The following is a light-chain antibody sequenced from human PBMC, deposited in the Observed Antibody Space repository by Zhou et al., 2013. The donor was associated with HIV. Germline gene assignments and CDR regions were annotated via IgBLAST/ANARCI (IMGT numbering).Light chain of an antibody. J-gene: IGKJ2*01. CDR2: GAS. Sequence: PGERATLSCRASQSVSSSYLAWYQQKAGQAPRLLIYGASSRATGIPDRFSGSGSGTDFTLTISRVEPEDFAVYYCQQYVTSPLYTFGQGTKLEIK. CDR1: QSVSSSY. CDR3: QQYVTSPLYT. V-gene: IGKV3-20*01.